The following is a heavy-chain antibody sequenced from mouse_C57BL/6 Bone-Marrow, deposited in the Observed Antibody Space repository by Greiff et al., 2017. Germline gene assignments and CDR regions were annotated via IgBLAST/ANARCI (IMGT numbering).Heavy chain of an antibody. J-gene: IGHJ3*01. CDR3: ARNLQAWFAY. CDR2: IYPGDGDT. V-gene: IGHV1-80*01. D-gene: IGHD2-1*01. CDR1: GYAFSSYW. Sequence: VQLQESGAELVKPGASVKISCKASGYAFSSYWMNWVKQRPGKGLEWIGKIYPGDGDTTYNGKFKGQATLTADKSSSTAYMQLSSLTSEDSAVYFCARNLQAWFAYWGQGTLVTVSA.